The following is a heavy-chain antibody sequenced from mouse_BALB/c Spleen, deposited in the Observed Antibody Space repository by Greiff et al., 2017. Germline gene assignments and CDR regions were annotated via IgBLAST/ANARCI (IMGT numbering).Heavy chain of an antibody. V-gene: IGHV1S135*01. CDR2: IDPYNGGT. Sequence: EVQLQQSGPELVKPGASVKVSCKASGYAFTSYNMYWVKQSHGKSLEWIGYIDPYNGGTSYNQKFKGKATLTVDKSSSTAYMHLNSLTSEDSAVYYCASWYGNYPYYYAMDYWGQGTSVTVSS. CDR3: ASWYGNYPYYYAMDY. D-gene: IGHD2-10*02. J-gene: IGHJ4*01. CDR1: GYAFTSYN.